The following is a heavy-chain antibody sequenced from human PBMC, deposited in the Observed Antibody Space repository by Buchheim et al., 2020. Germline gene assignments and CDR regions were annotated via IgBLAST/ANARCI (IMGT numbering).Heavy chain of an antibody. Sequence: QVQLVESGGGVVQPGRSLRHSCAASGFTFSSYGMHWVRQAPGKGLEWVAVISYDGSDEYYADSVKGRVTISRANSKRTGVLQMNGLIAEDTSVYYCARDGGSSSDGSCYWRDYWGQGAL. CDR2: ISYDGSDE. V-gene: IGHV3-30*03. D-gene: IGHD2-15*01. CDR1: GFTFSSYG. CDR3: ARDGGSSSDGSCYWRDY. J-gene: IGHJ4*02.